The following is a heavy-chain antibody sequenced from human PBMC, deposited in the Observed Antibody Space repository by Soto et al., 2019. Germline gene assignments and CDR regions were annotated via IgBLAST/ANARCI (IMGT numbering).Heavy chain of an antibody. CDR1: WDSVSSSSVT. CDR2: TYYRSKWYN. CDR3: VRLIGNSWLDF. Sequence: LSQTLSLTCAISWDSVSSSSVTCNWIRPSTSRGLEWLGRTYYRSKWYNDYAESVKSRITINPDTSKNQFSLHLNSVTPEDTAVYYCVRLIGNSWLDFWGQGTLVTVSS. D-gene: IGHD1-26*01. J-gene: IGHJ5*01. V-gene: IGHV6-1*01.